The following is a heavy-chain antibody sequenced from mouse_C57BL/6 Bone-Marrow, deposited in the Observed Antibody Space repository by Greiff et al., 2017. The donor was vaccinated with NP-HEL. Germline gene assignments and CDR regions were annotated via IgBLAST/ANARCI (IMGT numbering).Heavy chain of an antibody. J-gene: IGHJ1*03. Sequence: EVKLVESGGDLVKPGGSLKLSCAASGFTFSSYGMSWVRQTPDKRLEWVATISSGGSYTYYPDSVKGRFTISRDNAKNTLYLKMSSLKSEDTAMYYCERLLSDVWGTGTTVTVSS. CDR1: GFTFSSYG. D-gene: IGHD1-1*01. V-gene: IGHV5-6*01. CDR3: ERLLSDV. CDR2: ISSGGSYT.